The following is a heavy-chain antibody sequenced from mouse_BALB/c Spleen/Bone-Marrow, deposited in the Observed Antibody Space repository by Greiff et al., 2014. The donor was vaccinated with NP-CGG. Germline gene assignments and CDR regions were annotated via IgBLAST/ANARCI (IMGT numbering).Heavy chain of an antibody. V-gene: IGHV14-3*02. CDR2: IDPANGYT. CDR3: ARGTTVVSYYAMDY. Sequence: VQLKQSGAELVKPGASVKLSCTASGFNIKDTYMHWVKQRPEQGLEWIGRIDPANGYTKFDPKFQGKATITADTSSNTAYLQXXXXXXXXTVVYYCARGTTVVSYYAMDYWGQGTSVTVSS. CDR1: GFNIKDTY. D-gene: IGHD1-1*01. J-gene: IGHJ4*01.